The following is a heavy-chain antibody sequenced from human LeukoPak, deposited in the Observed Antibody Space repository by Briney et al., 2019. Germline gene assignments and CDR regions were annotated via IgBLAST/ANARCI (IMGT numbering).Heavy chain of an antibody. CDR1: GFTFSNAW. V-gene: IGHV3-15*01. CDR3: TTDAYYDSSGYYSDY. Sequence: GGSLRLSCAASGFTFSNAWMSWVRQAPGKGLEWVGRIKSKTDGGTTDYAAPVKDRFTISRDDSKNTLYLQMNSLKTEDTAVYYCTTDAYYDSSGYYSDYWGQGTLVTVSS. J-gene: IGHJ4*02. D-gene: IGHD3-22*01. CDR2: IKSKTDGGTT.